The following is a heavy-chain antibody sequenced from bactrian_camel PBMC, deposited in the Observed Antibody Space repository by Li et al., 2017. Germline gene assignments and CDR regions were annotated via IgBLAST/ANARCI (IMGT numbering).Heavy chain of an antibody. V-gene: IGHV3S55*01. J-gene: IGHJ6*01. CDR3: AAVRYGVTWYPLCRARSADFGY. Sequence: HVQLVESGGGSVQAGGSLTLSCVVSGAKYQSYCMGWFRQAPGRSREYLATVDKHGATTYLDTLKGRFTISRDNAKNTQYLQMNSLKPEDTAMYYCAAVRYGVTWYPLCRARSADFGYWGQGTQVTVS. CDR2: VDKHGAT. D-gene: IGHD6*01. CDR1: GAKYQSYC.